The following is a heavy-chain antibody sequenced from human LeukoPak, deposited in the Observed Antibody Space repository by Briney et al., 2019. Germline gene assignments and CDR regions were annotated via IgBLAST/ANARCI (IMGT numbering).Heavy chain of an antibody. CDR2: IYYTGST. V-gene: IGHV4-59*12. CDR3: AREPRITMVRGVIIGYFDY. CDR1: GGSISSYY. J-gene: IGHJ4*02. D-gene: IGHD3-10*01. Sequence: SETLSLTCTVSGGSISSYYWSWIRQPPGKGLEWIGDIYYTGSTNYNPSLKSRVTISADTSKNQFSLNLSSVTAADTAVYYCAREPRITMVRGVIIGYFDYWGQGTLVTVSS.